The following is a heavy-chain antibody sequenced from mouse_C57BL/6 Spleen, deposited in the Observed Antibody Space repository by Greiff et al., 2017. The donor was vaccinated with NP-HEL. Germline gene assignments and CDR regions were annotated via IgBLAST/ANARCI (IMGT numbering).Heavy chain of an antibody. V-gene: IGHV10-3*01. D-gene: IGHD2-4*01. CDR3: VREDDYDPYYYAMDY. J-gene: IGHJ4*01. Sequence: EVQRVESGGGLVQPKGSLKLSCAASGFTFNTYAMHWVRQAPGKGLEWVARIRSKSSNYATYYADSVKDRFTISRDDSQSMLYLQMNNLKTEDTAMYYGVREDDYDPYYYAMDYWGQGTSVTVSS. CDR1: GFTFNTYA. CDR2: IRSKSSNYAT.